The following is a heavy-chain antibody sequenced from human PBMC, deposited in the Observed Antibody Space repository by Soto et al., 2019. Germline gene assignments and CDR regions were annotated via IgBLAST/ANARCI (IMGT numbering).Heavy chain of an antibody. CDR3: STDSRFLEWSSYYYGMDV. V-gene: IGHV3-15*01. CDR1: GFTFNNAW. Sequence: CAASGFTFNNAWMSWVRQVPGKGLEWVGRIKSKTHGGTTDYAAPVKGRFTISRDDSKNTLYLQMNSLKTEDTAVYYCSTDSRFLEWSSYYYGMDVWGPGTTVTVSS. CDR2: IKSKTHGGTT. J-gene: IGHJ6*02. D-gene: IGHD3-3*01.